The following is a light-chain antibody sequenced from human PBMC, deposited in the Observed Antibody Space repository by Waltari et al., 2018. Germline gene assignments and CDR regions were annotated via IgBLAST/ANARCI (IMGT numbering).Light chain of an antibody. V-gene: IGLV3-25*03. Sequence: SYELTQPPSVSVSPGQTARITCSGDALPKQYVNCYQHKPGQAPVVVIYKDIERPSEIPERFSGSTSGTIVTLTISGVQAEDEADYYCQASDDTGTYGVFGGGSKLTVL. CDR1: ALPKQY. CDR2: KDI. J-gene: IGLJ3*02. CDR3: QASDDTGTYGV.